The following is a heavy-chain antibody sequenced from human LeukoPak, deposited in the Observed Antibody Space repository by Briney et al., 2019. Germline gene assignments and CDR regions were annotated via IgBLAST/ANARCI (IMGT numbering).Heavy chain of an antibody. V-gene: IGHV3-30*18. CDR1: GFTFSSYG. Sequence: GGSLRLSCAASGFTFSSYGMHWVRQAPGKGLEWVAVISYDGRNKYYADSVKGRFTISRDNSKNTLYLQMNSLRAEDTAVYYCAKGRLTTVASYNFDYWGQGTLVTVSS. CDR3: AKGRLTTVASYNFDY. CDR2: ISYDGRNK. D-gene: IGHD4-23*01. J-gene: IGHJ4*02.